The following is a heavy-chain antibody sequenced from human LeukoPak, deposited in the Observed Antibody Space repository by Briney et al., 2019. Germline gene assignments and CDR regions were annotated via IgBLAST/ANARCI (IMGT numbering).Heavy chain of an antibody. V-gene: IGHV1-8*01. J-gene: IGHJ4*02. D-gene: IGHD3-22*01. CDR1: GYTFTSYD. Sequence: ASVKISCKASGYTFTSYDINWVRQATGQGLEWMGWMNPNSGNTGYAQKFQGRVTMTWNTSISTAYMELSSLRSEDTAVYYCARGLRDYYDSSGYYYGIDYWGQGTLVTVSS. CDR3: ARGLRDYYDSSGYYYGIDY. CDR2: MNPNSGNT.